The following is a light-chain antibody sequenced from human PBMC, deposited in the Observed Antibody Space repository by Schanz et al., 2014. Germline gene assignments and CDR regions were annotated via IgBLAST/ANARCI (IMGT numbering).Light chain of an antibody. CDR3: SSYSKIRTQV. CDR2: DVS. Sequence: QSALTQPPSASGSPGQSVTISCTGSSSDIGGYNSVSWYQQLPGKAPKLMIYDVSNRPSGVSNRFSGSKSGNTASLTISGLQTDDEADYYCSSYSKIRTQVFGGGTKLTVL. J-gene: IGLJ3*02. CDR1: SSDIGGYNS. V-gene: IGLV2-14*01.